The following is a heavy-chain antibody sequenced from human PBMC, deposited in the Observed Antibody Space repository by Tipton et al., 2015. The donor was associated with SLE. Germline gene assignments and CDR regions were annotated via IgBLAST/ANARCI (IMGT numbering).Heavy chain of an antibody. Sequence: QSGAEVKKPGEALQISCKTSGYSFTNSWIVWFRHMPGKGLECMGMIDPSDSDTRYNPSFQGHVSMSIDRSTTAAYLQWRSLKASDTAMYFCARRWVQTVFDYWGQGTLVTVSS. J-gene: IGHJ4*02. V-gene: IGHV5-51*03. CDR1: GYSFTNSW. CDR2: IDPSDSDT. D-gene: IGHD3-10*01. CDR3: ARRWVQTVFDY.